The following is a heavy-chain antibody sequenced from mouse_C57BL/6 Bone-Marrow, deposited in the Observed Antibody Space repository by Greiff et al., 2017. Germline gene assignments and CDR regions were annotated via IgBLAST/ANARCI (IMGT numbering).Heavy chain of an antibody. CDR3: SRDPLYYGNYDY. D-gene: IGHD2-1*01. Sequence: EVQLVESGGGLVKPGGSLKLSCAASGFTFSSYAMSWVRQTPEKRLEWVATISDGGSYTYYPDNVKGRFTISSDNAKNNLYLQMSHLKSEDTAMYYCSRDPLYYGNYDYWGQGNTLTVSS. V-gene: IGHV5-4*01. J-gene: IGHJ2*01. CDR2: ISDGGSYT. CDR1: GFTFSSYA.